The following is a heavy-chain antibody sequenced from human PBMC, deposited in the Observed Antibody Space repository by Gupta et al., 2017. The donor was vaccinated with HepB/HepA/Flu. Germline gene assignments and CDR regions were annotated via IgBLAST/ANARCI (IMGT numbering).Heavy chain of an antibody. CDR3: ARELAGYSSGWYNFDY. J-gene: IGHJ4*02. D-gene: IGHD6-19*01. CDR1: GGTFSSYA. Sequence: QVQLVQSGAEVKKPGSSVKVSCKASGGTFSSYAISWVRQAPGQGLEWMGGIIPILGTANYAQKFQGRVTITADKSTSTAYMELSSLRSEETAVYYCARELAGYSSGWYNFDYWGQGTLVTVSS. CDR2: IIPILGTA. V-gene: IGHV1-69*06.